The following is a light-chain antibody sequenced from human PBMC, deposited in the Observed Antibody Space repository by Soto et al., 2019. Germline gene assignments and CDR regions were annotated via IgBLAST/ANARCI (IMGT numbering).Light chain of an antibody. CDR1: SSNIGSNY. V-gene: IGLV1-47*01. CDR3: AAWDGSLSVWV. CDR2: RSD. Sequence: QSVLTQSPSASGTPGQRVTISCAGNSSNIGSNYVYWYQQFPGTAPNLLIYRSDQRPSGVPDRVSGSKSGTSASLAIGGLRSEDEADYYCAAWDGSLSVWVFGGGTKVTVL. J-gene: IGLJ3*02.